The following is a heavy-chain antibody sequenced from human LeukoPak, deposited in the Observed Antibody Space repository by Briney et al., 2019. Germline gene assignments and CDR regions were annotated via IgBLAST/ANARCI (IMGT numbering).Heavy chain of an antibody. CDR2: FDSENNKM. CDR1: GYSLSDLS. V-gene: IGHV1-24*01. D-gene: IGHD6-19*01. CDR3: ATDRVYRSSGRSWGFFDY. Sequence: GASVKIFCKISGYSLSDLSIHWVRRALGGGLVWMGGFDSENNKMIYSQKFQGRVTMTEDTSADTAYMELTSLRSEDTAVYFCATDRVYRSSGRSWGFFDYWGQGTLVIVSS. J-gene: IGHJ4*02.